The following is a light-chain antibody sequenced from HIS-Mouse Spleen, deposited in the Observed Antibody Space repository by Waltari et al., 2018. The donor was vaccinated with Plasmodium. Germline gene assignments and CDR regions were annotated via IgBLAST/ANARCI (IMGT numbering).Light chain of an antibody. CDR3: QVWDSSSDHVV. V-gene: IGLV3-21*03. CDR1: NLGSKS. CDR2: DDS. J-gene: IGLJ2*01. Sequence: SYVLTQPPSVSVAPGKTARITCGGTNLGSKSVHWSQQKPGQAPVLVVYDDSNRPPGIPERFSGSNSGNTATLTISRVEAGDEADYYCQVWDSSSDHVVFGGGTKLTVL.